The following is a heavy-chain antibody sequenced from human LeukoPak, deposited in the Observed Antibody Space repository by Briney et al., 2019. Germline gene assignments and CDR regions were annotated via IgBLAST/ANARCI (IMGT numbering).Heavy chain of an antibody. J-gene: IGHJ3*02. D-gene: IGHD3-9*01. CDR3: ARVAERTWLPYDAAFDI. CDR1: GYSISGGYY. Sequence: PSETLSLTCAVSGYSISGGYYWGWIRQPPGKGLEWIGTIYHGGSTYYNPSLGSRVTISLDTSKNHFSLNLTSVTAADTAMYYCARVAERTWLPYDAAFDIWGLGTMVTVSS. CDR2: IYHGGST. V-gene: IGHV4-38-2*01.